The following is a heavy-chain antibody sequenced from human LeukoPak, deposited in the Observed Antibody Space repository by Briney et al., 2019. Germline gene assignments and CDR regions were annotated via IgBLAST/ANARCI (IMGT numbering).Heavy chain of an antibody. CDR2: ISGSGGST. Sequence: GGTLRLSCAASGFTFSSYGMSWVRQAPGKGLEWVSAISGSGGSTYYADSVKGRFTISRDNSKNTLYLQMNSLRAEDTAVYYCASMGLGQHDYGDYGFDYWGQGTLVTVSS. V-gene: IGHV3-23*01. CDR1: GFTFSSYG. D-gene: IGHD4-17*01. J-gene: IGHJ4*02. CDR3: ASMGLGQHDYGDYGFDY.